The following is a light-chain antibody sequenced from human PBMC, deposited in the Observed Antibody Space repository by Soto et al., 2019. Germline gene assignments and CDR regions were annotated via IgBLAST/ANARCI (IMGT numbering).Light chain of an antibody. CDR3: ETWDSNIVV. CDR2: LEGSGSY. CDR1: SGHSSYI. V-gene: IGLV4-60*03. J-gene: IGLJ2*01. Sequence: QSVLTQSSSASASLGSSVKLTCTLSSGHSSYIIAWHQQQPGKAPRYLMKLEGSGSYNKGSGVPDRFSGSSSGADRYLTISTRQSEDEADYYCETWDSNIVVFGGGTQLTVL.